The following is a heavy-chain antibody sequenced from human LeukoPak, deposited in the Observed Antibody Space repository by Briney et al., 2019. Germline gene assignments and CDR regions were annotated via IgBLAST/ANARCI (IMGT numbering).Heavy chain of an antibody. CDR3: ARGDDSGYYDYFDY. CDR2: ISGSGGST. D-gene: IGHD3-22*01. Sequence: GGSLRLSCAASGFTFRSYAMSWVRQAPGKGLEWVSAISGSGGSTYYADSVKGRFTISRDFSKNTVFLHMNSLRAEDTAMYYCARGDDSGYYDYFDYWGQGALVTVSS. CDR1: GFTFRSYA. V-gene: IGHV3-23*01. J-gene: IGHJ4*02.